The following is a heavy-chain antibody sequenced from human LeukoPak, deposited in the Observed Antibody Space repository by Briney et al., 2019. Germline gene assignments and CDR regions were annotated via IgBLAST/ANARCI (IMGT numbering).Heavy chain of an antibody. J-gene: IGHJ5*02. CDR2: ISDSGGTT. D-gene: IGHD3-3*01. V-gene: IGHV3-23*01. CDR3: AKILDHYDFPNNWFDP. Sequence: GGSLRLSCAASRFTFSSYGMTWVRQAPGKGLEGVSAISDSGGTTYYADSVKGRFTISRDNSKNTLYLQMNSLRAEDTAVYYCAKILDHYDFPNNWFDPWGQGTLVTVSS. CDR1: RFTFSSYG.